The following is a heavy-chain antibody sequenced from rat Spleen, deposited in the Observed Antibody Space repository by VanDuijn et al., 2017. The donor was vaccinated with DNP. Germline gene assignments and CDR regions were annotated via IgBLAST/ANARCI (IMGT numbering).Heavy chain of an antibody. V-gene: IGHV5-17*01. CDR1: GFTFSDYA. CDR3: ARRYYSSQVPFDY. CDR2: IIYDGSST. D-gene: IGHD1-2*01. Sequence: EVQLVESGGGLVQPGRSLKLSCAASGFTFSDYAMAWVRQAPKKGLEWVATIIYDGSSTYDRDSVKGRFTISRDNAKSTLYLQMDSLRSEDTATYYCARRYYSSQVPFDYWGQGVMVTVSS. J-gene: IGHJ2*01.